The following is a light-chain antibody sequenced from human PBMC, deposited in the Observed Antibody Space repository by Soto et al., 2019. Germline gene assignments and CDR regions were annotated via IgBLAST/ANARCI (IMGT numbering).Light chain of an antibody. Sequence: EIVLTQSPATLSLSPEERATLSCRASQSISSYLAWYQQKPGQDPRLLIYDASNRATGIPSRFSGSGSGTDFTLTISSLEPEDFAVYDWKQRSNWPLTFGGGTKVEIK. CDR1: QSISSY. V-gene: IGKV3-11*01. J-gene: IGKJ4*01. CDR3: KQRSNWPLT. CDR2: DAS.